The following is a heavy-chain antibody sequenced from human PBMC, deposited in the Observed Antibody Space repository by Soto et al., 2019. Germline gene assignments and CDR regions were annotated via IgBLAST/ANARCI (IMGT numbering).Heavy chain of an antibody. Sequence: LRLSCAASGFTFSSYGMHWVRQAPGKGLEWVAVIWYDGSNKYYADSVKGRFTISRDNSKNTLYLQMNSLRAEDTAVYYCARDATPLTYYYYGMDVWGQGTTVTVYS. CDR1: GFTFSSYG. J-gene: IGHJ6*02. V-gene: IGHV3-33*01. D-gene: IGHD7-27*01. CDR2: IWYDGSNK. CDR3: ARDATPLTYYYYGMDV.